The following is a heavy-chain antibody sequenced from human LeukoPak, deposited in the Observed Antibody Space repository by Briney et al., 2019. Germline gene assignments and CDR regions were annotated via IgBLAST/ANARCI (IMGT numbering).Heavy chain of an antibody. Sequence: SETLSLTCAVYGGSFSGYYWSWIRQPPGKGLEWIGEINHSGSTNYNPSLKGRVTISVDTSNNQFSLKLSSVTAADTAVYYCARARIVVYWYFDLWGRGTLVTVSS. CDR3: ARARIVVYWYFDL. J-gene: IGHJ2*01. V-gene: IGHV4-34*01. D-gene: IGHD3-22*01. CDR1: GGSFSGYY. CDR2: INHSGST.